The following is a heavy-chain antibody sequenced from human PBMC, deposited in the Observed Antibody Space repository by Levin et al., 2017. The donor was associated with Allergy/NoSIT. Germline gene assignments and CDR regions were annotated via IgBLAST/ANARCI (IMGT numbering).Heavy chain of an antibody. CDR1: GITVGNNY. J-gene: IGHJ4*02. D-gene: IGHD3-10*01. CDR2: IYSGGST. V-gene: IGHV3-53*01. CDR3: ATGGTGRSLDS. Sequence: GGSLRLSCTASGITVGNNYMCWVRQAPGKGLEWVSLIYSGGSTHYEDSAEGRFTISRDSSKNKLYLQMNRLRAEDPAMYYCATGGTGRSLDSWGQGTLVTVSS.